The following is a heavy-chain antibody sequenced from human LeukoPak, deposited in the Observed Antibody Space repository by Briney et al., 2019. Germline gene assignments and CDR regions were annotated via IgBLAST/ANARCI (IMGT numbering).Heavy chain of an antibody. CDR2: IYYSGST. V-gene: IGHV4-59*01. CDR1: GGSISSYY. D-gene: IGHD3-22*01. Sequence: SETLSLTCTVSGGSISSYYWSWIRQPPGKGLEWIGYIYYSGSTNYNPSLKSRVTISVDTSKNQFSLKLSSVTAADTAVYYCARAVDSSGHEGYWFDPWGQGTLVTVSS. CDR3: ARAVDSSGHEGYWFDP. J-gene: IGHJ5*02.